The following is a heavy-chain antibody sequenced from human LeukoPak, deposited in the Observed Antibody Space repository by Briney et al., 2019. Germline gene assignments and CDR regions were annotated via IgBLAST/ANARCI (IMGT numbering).Heavy chain of an antibody. J-gene: IGHJ5*02. CDR1: GFTFTSSA. CDR2: IVVGSGNT. CDR3: VGDDGLRCVDL. Sequence: SVKVSCKASGFTFTSSAVQWVRQARGQRLEWIGWIVVGSGNTNYAQKFQERVTITRDMSTSTAYMELSSLRSEDTAVYYCVGDDGLRCVDLWGQGTLVTVSS. D-gene: IGHD2-8*01. V-gene: IGHV1-58*01.